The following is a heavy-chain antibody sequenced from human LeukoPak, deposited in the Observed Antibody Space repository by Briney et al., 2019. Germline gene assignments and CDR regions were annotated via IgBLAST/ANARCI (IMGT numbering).Heavy chain of an antibody. CDR2: IYDSGST. D-gene: IGHD3-10*01. Sequence: SETLSLTCTVSGGSFSSYYYWGWIRQPPGKGLEWIGSIYDSGSTYYNPSLKSRVTISVDTSKNQFSLKLNSVTAADTAVYYCARHYGPWGQGTLVTVSS. J-gene: IGHJ5*02. CDR1: GGSFSSYYY. V-gene: IGHV4-39*01. CDR3: ARHYGP.